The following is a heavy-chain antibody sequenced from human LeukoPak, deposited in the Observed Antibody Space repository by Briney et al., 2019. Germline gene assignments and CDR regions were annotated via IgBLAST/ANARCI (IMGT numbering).Heavy chain of an antibody. V-gene: IGHV4-59*08. CDR2: VYYSGST. D-gene: IGHD3-22*01. CDR1: GGSISSYY. J-gene: IGHJ4*02. Sequence: SETLSLTCTVSGGSISSYYWSWIRQPPGKGLEWIGYVYYSGSTNYNPSLKSRVTISVDTSKNQFSLKLSSVTAADTAVYYCARHSHTHSGYCAGWGQGTLVTVSS. CDR3: ARHSHTHSGYCAG.